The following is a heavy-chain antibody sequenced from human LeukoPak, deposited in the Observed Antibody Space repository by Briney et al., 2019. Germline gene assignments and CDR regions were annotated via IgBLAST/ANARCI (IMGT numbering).Heavy chain of an antibody. D-gene: IGHD5-18*01. CDR3: ARDLVDTAMDDY. CDR2: INPNSGGT. V-gene: IGHV1-2*02. J-gene: IGHJ4*02. CDR1: GYTFTGYY. Sequence: ASVKVSCKASGYTFTGYYMHWVRQAPGQGLEWMGWINPNSGGTNYAQKFQGRVTMTRDTSISTAYMELSRLRSDDTAVYCCARDLVDTAMDDYWGQGTLVTVSS.